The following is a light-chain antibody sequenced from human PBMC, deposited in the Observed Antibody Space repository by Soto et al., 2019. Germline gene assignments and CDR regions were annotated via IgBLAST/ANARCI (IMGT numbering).Light chain of an antibody. J-gene: IGLJ1*01. CDR2: EVS. CDR1: SSDVGAYNY. Sequence: QSALTQTPSASGSPGQSVTISCTGTSSDVGAYNYLSWYQQHPGKAPKLMIYEVSKRPSGVPDRFSGSKSGNTASLTVSGLQAEDEADYYCSSYAGSNNYVFGTGTKLTVL. V-gene: IGLV2-8*01. CDR3: SSYAGSNNYV.